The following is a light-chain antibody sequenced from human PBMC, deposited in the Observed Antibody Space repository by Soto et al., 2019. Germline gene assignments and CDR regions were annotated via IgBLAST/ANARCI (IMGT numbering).Light chain of an antibody. CDR3: RSYTNRSTLGV. CDR1: SSDVGGYNY. J-gene: IGLJ2*01. V-gene: IGLV2-14*01. Sequence: QSALTQPASVSGSPGQSITISCTGTSSDVGGYNYVSWYQQHPGKAPKLMIYDVSNRPPGVSNRFSGSKSGNTASLTISGLQVEDAADYSCRSYTNRSTLGVFGGGTKLTVL. CDR2: DVS.